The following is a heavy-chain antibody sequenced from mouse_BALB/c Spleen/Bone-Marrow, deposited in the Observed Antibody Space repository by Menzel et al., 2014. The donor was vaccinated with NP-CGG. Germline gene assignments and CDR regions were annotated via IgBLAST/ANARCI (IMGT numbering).Heavy chain of an antibody. J-gene: IGHJ2*01. D-gene: IGHD2-1*01. V-gene: IGHV4-1*02. CDR1: GFDFSRYW. Sequence: EVQLEESGGGLVQPGGSLKLSCAASGFDFSRYWMSWVRQAPGKGLEWIGEINPDSSTINYTPSLKDKFIISRDNAKNTLYLQMSKVRSEXTALYXXXRXGYYGYSDXXGXGTTLTVSS. CDR3: XRXGYYGYSDX. CDR2: INPDSSTI.